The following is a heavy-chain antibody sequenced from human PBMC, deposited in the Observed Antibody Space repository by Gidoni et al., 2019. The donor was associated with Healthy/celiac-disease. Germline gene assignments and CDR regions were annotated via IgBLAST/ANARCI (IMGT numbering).Heavy chain of an antibody. CDR2: SYYSGST. J-gene: IGHJ5*02. Sequence: QVQLQESGPGLVTPSQTLSLTCTLSGCSISIGGYYWSWIRQHPGKGLEWIGYSYYSGSTYYNPSLKSRVTISVDTSKNQFSLKLSSVTAADTAVYYCASLRAVEPGVDPWGQGTLVTVSS. CDR3: ASLRAVEPGVDP. V-gene: IGHV4-31*03. CDR1: GCSISIGGYY. D-gene: IGHD2-2*01.